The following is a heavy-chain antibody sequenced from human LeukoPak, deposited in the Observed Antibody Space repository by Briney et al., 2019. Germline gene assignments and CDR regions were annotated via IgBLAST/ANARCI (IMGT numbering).Heavy chain of an antibody. D-gene: IGHD4-11*01. CDR1: GFTFSNFW. Sequence: GGSLRLSCAASGFTFSNFWMHWVRQAPGKGLVWVALIYGDGSFTRYADSVKGRFTISRDNAKNTVYLQMNSLRAEDTAVYYCARDPSDRTVTRYYFDYWGQGTLVTVSS. CDR3: ARDPSDRTVTRYYFDY. CDR2: IYGDGSFT. J-gene: IGHJ4*02. V-gene: IGHV3-74*01.